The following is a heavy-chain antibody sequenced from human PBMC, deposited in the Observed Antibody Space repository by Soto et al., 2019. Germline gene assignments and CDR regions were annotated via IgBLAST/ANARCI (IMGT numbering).Heavy chain of an antibody. CDR1: GGSISSSSYY. J-gene: IGHJ6*02. V-gene: IGHV4-39*01. Sequence: PSETLSLTCTVSGGSISSSSYYWGWIRQPPGKGLEWIGSIYYSGSTYYNPSLKSRVTISVDTSKNQFSLKLSSVTAADTAVYYCARRGIRYYDYCYGMDVWGQGTTVTVS. D-gene: IGHD3-16*01. CDR2: IYYSGST. CDR3: ARRGIRYYDYCYGMDV.